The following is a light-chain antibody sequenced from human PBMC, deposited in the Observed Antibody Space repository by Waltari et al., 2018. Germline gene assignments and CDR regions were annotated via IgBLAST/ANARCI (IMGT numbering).Light chain of an antibody. CDR1: GPDIGDFKY. CDR3: GSYTITSLVV. CDR2: DVT. J-gene: IGLJ2*01. Sequence: QSALTQPASVSGSPGQSITISCTGAGPDIGDFKYVSWYQQHPGKAPKLLIYDVTTRPSGCTDRFAGSKSGNTAALIISGLQAGDEADYYCGSYTITSLVVFGGGTRLTVL. V-gene: IGLV2-14*03.